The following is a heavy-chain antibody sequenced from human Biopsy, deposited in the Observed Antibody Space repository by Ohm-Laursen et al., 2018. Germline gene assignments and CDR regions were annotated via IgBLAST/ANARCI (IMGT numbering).Heavy chain of an antibody. V-gene: IGHV1-69*01. Sequence: SSVKVSCKVSGGTLTSLDISWVRQAPGQGLEWMGGIIPLFGAPNYAQRFQGRPTITADESKSTTYMELSSLRSEDTAVYYCARLAQIYGDSPFDPWGQGTLVTVSS. CDR2: IIPLFGAP. CDR1: GGTLTSLD. CDR3: ARLAQIYGDSPFDP. J-gene: IGHJ5*02. D-gene: IGHD4-17*01.